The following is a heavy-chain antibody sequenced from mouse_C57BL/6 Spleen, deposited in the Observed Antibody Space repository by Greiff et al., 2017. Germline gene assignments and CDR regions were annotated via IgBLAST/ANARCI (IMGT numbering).Heavy chain of an antibody. CDR3: ARGTYFDV. CDR2: IYPGDGDT. Sequence: VQLQQSGPELVKPGASVKISCKASGYAFSSSWMNWVKQRPGKGLEWIGRIYPGDGDTNYNGKFKGKATLTADKSSSTAYMQLSSLTSEDSAVYFCARGTYFDVWGTGTTATVSS. CDR1: GYAFSSSW. V-gene: IGHV1-82*01. J-gene: IGHJ1*03.